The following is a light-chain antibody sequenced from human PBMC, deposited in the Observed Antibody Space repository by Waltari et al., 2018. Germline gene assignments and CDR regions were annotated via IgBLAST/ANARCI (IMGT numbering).Light chain of an antibody. CDR2: EAN. J-gene: IGLJ2*01. CDR3: QAWVSSTGVV. V-gene: IGLV3-1*01. Sequence: SFELTQPPSVSVSPGQTASISCSGDKLGDEYVCWYQQRPGQAPLLVIYEANQRPSGIPERFSGSNSGTTATLTISGTKAVDGADYYCQAWVSSTGVVFGGGTKLTVL. CDR1: KLGDEY.